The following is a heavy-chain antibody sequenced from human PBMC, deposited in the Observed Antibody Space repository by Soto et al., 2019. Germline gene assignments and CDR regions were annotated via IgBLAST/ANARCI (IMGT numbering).Heavy chain of an antibody. CDR1: GFTFSSYG. Sequence: QVQLVESGGGVVQPGRSLRLSCAASGFTFSSYGMHWVRQAPGKGLEWVAVIWYDGSNKYYADSVKGRFTISRDNSKNTLYLQMNGLRAEDTAVYYCARADTVVTQPFDYWGQGTLVTVSS. J-gene: IGHJ4*02. D-gene: IGHD2-15*01. CDR2: IWYDGSNK. CDR3: ARADTVVTQPFDY. V-gene: IGHV3-33*01.